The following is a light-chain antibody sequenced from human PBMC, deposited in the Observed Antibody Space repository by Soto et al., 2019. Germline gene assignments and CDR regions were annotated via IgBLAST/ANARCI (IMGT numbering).Light chain of an antibody. V-gene: IGKV3-20*01. Sequence: EIVLTQSPGTLSLSPGERATLSCRASQSVTSNYLAWYQQKPGQAPRLLIYGASSRATGIPDRFSGSVSGTEFTLTISSLEHEDFAVYYCQQYGNSLFTFGPGTKVDIK. CDR2: GAS. CDR1: QSVTSNY. J-gene: IGKJ3*01. CDR3: QQYGNSLFT.